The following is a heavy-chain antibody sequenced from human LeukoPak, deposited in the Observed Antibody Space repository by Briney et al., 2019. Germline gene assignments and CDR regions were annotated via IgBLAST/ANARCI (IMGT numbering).Heavy chain of an antibody. Sequence: SETLSLTCTVSGSSISSGYYWGWIRQPPGKGLEWIGNSYHSGSTYYNPSLKSRVTISVDTSKNQFSLKLSSVTAADTAVYYCTRGGTDCGGDCPNWFDPWGQGTLVTVSS. V-gene: IGHV4-38-2*02. D-gene: IGHD2-21*02. CDR3: TRGGTDCGGDCPNWFDP. CDR1: GSSISSGYY. CDR2: SYHSGST. J-gene: IGHJ5*02.